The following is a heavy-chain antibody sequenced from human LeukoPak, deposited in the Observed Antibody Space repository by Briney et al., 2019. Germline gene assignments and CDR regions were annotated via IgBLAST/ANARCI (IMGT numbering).Heavy chain of an antibody. CDR3: TKLPKSDSSGFYAY. Sequence: GGSLRLSCAVSGFTFSNYGMHWVRQTPAKGLEWVAFIQYDGNKKYYADSVRGRFTISRDNSKHTLYLQMNSLRSEDTAIYYCTKLPKSDSSGFYAYWGQGTLVTVSS. CDR1: GFTFSNYG. D-gene: IGHD3-22*01. J-gene: IGHJ4*02. V-gene: IGHV3-30*02. CDR2: IQYDGNKK.